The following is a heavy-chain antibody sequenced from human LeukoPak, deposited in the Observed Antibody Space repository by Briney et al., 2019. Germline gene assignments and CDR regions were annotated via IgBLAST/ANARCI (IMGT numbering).Heavy chain of an antibody. D-gene: IGHD3-10*02. Sequence: GGALRLSCAASGFTFSSYEMNWVRQAPGRGLEWVSYISSSGSTIYYADSVKGRFTISRDNAKHSLYLQMNSLRAEDTAVYYCAELGITMIGGVWGKGTTVTISS. CDR2: ISSSGSTI. J-gene: IGHJ6*04. CDR3: AELGITMIGGV. V-gene: IGHV3-48*03. CDR1: GFTFSSYE.